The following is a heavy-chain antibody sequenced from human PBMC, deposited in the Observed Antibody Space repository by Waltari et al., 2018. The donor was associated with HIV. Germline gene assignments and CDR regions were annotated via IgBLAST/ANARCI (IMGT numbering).Heavy chain of an antibody. D-gene: IGHD3-3*01. J-gene: IGHJ4*02. CDR3: AKFTIFGSGDY. CDR2: ISWNSNSI. CDR1: GFTFDDYA. V-gene: IGHV3-9*01. Sequence: EVQLVESGGGLVQPGRSLRLSCAASGFTFDDYAMHWVRQAPGKGLEWVPGISWNSNSIDYADSVKGRFTISRENAKNSLYLQMNSLRAEDTALYYCAKFTIFGSGDYWGQGTLVTVSS.